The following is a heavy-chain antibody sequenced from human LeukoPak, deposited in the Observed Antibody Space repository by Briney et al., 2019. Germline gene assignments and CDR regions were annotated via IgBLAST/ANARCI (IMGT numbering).Heavy chain of an antibody. J-gene: IGHJ4*02. CDR3: ARDYIAVAGKFDY. V-gene: IGHV4-39*02. CDR2: IYYSGST. CDR1: GGSISSSSYY. D-gene: IGHD6-19*01. Sequence: SETLSLTCTVSGGSISSSSYYWGWIRQPPGKGLEWIGSIYYSGSTYYNPSLKSRVTISVDTSKNQFSLKLSSVTAADTAVYYCARDYIAVAGKFDYWGQGTLVTVSS.